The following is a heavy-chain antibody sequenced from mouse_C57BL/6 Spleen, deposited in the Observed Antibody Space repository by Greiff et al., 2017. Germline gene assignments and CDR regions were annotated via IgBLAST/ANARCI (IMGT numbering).Heavy chain of an antibody. D-gene: IGHD2-5*01. CDR2: ISDGGSYT. V-gene: IGHV5-4*03. CDR3: ARSVYYSNFYWYFDV. Sequence: EVKVEESGGGLVKPGGSLKLSCAASGFTFSSYAMSWVRQTPEKRLEWVATISDGGSYTYYPDNVKGRFTISRDNAKNNLYLQMSHLKSEDTAMYYCARSVYYSNFYWYFDVWGTGTTVTVSS. CDR1: GFTFSSYA. J-gene: IGHJ1*03.